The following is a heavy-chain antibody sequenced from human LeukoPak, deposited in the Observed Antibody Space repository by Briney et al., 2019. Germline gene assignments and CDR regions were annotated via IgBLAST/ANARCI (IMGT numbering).Heavy chain of an antibody. CDR2: ISSSSSYI. D-gene: IGHD3-22*01. J-gene: IGHJ6*03. V-gene: IGHV3-21*01. CDR3: ARVGNYYDTDYYYMDV. Sequence: GGSLRLSCAASGFTFSSYSMNWVRQAPGKGLEWVSSISSSSSYIYYADSVKGRFTISRDNAKNSLYLQMNSLRAEDTAVYYCARVGNYYDTDYYYMDVWGKGTTVTVSS. CDR1: GFTFSSYS.